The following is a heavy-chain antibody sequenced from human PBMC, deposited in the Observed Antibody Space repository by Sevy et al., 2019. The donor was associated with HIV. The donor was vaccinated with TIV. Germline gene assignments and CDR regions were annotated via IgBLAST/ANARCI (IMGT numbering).Heavy chain of an antibody. V-gene: IGHV3-74*01. CDR2: ITNDGSNT. J-gene: IGHJ4*02. CDR3: AREGCTKPHDY. D-gene: IGHD2-8*01. Sequence: GGSLRLSCAASGFTFSGFWMHWVRQAPGKGLVWVSRITNDGSNTDYADSVKGRFTISRDNSKSSVYLQMNNLRPEDTAVYYCAREGCTKPHDYWGQGTLVTVSS. CDR1: GFTFSGFW.